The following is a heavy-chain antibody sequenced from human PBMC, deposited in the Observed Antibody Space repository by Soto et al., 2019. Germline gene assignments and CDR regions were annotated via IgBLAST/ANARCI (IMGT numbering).Heavy chain of an antibody. J-gene: IGHJ3*02. CDR3: ARDVKDCSSTSCYFSAKGGDAFDI. Sequence: PSETLSLTCTVPGGSISSGGYYWSWIRQHPGKGLEWIGYIYYSGSTYYNPSLKSRVTISVDTSKNQFSLKLSSVTAADTAVYYCARDVKDCSSTSCYFSAKGGDAFDIWGQGTMVTVSS. V-gene: IGHV4-31*03. CDR2: IYYSGST. CDR1: GGSISSGGYY. D-gene: IGHD2-2*01.